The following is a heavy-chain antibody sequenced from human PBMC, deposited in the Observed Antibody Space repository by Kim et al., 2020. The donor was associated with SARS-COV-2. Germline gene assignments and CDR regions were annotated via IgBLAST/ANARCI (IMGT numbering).Heavy chain of an antibody. V-gene: IGHV3-11*05. CDR2: ISDSSTYT. J-gene: IGHJ4*02. CDR1: GFTFSDYY. CDR3: ARDPSQADY. Sequence: GGSLRLSCAASGFTFSDYYMNWIRQAPGKGLEWVSYISDSSTYTNYADSVRGRFTISRDNAKNSLYLQMNSLRAEDTAVYYCARDPSQADYWGQGTVVTVSS.